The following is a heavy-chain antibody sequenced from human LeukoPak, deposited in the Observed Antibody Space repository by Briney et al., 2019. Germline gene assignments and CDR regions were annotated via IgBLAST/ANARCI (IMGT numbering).Heavy chain of an antibody. D-gene: IGHD2-2*01. Sequence: ASVKVSCKASGYTFTGYYMHWVRQAPGQGLEWMGWINPNSGGTNYAQKLQGRVTMTTDTSTSTAYMELRSLRSDDTAVYYCARVVVVVPAASNWFDPWGQGTLVTVSS. J-gene: IGHJ5*02. CDR2: INPNSGGT. CDR3: ARVVVVVPAASNWFDP. CDR1: GYTFTGYY. V-gene: IGHV1-2*02.